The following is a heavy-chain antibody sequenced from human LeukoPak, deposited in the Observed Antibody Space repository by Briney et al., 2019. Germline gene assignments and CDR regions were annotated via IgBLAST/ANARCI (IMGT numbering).Heavy chain of an antibody. CDR3: AKGLGTGSVLARPLHY. CDR1: GFPFSTYD. D-gene: IGHD3-10*01. V-gene: IGHV3-30*18. J-gene: IGHJ4*02. Sequence: PRGSLRPSCAASGFPFSTYDMHWVRQAPDKGLQWVAVISSDGYRTDYPDSVRGRFTISRDNFKNTVDLQMISVTAEDTAMYFCAKGLGTGSVLARPLHYWGQGTLVTVSS. CDR2: ISSDGYRT.